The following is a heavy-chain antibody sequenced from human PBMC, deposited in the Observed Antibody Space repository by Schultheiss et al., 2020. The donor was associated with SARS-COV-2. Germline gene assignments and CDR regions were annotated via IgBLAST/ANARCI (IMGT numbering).Heavy chain of an antibody. D-gene: IGHD2-2*01. V-gene: IGHV1-46*01. CDR3: ATRAHIVVVPAAYYYYGMDV. CDR2: INPSGGST. Sequence: ASVKVSCKASGYTFTSYYMHWVRQAPGQGLEWMGIINPSGGSTSYAQKFQGRVTITADESTSTAYMELSSLRSEDTAVYYCATRAHIVVVPAAYYYYGMDVWGQGTTVTVSS. J-gene: IGHJ6*02. CDR1: GYTFTSYY.